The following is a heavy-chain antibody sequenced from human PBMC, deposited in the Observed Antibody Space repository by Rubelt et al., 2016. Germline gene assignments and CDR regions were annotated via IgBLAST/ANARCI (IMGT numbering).Heavy chain of an antibody. Sequence: EVHLVESGGGLVKPGGSLRLSCAASGFTFSSYSMNWVRQAPGKGLEWVSSISSSSSYIYYADSVKGRFTVSRDNAKNSLYLQMNSLRAEDTAVYYCAREDSRTTTNYDFWSGYYYYYGMDVWGQGTTVTVSS. D-gene: IGHD3-3*01. J-gene: IGHJ6*02. CDR1: GFTFSSYS. CDR2: ISSSSSYI. V-gene: IGHV3-21*01. CDR3: AREDSRTTTNYDFWSGYYYYYGMDV.